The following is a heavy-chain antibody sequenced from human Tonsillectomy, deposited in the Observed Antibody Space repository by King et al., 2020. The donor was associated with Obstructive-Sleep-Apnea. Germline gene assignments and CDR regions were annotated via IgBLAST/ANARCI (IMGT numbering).Heavy chain of an antibody. CDR2: INEHGSEK. J-gene: IGHJ4*02. CDR3: ARAGNVATVDY. Sequence: EVQLVESGGGLVQPGGSLRLSCTASGFTFSYYWMSWARQAPGKGLEWVANINEHGSEKFYVDSLEGRFTISRDNARNSLFLQLNSLRGDDTAVYYCARAGNVATVDYWGQGTLVTVSS. V-gene: IGHV3-7*03. CDR1: GFTFSYYW. D-gene: IGHD5-12*01.